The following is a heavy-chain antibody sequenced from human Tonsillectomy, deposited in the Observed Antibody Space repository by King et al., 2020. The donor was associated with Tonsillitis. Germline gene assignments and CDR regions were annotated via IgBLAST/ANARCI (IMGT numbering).Heavy chain of an antibody. CDR3: ARDRYYGSGSFDY. CDR1: GFTFSSYE. D-gene: IGHD3-10*01. Sequence: VQLVESGGGLVQPGGSLRLSCAASGFTFSSYEMNWVRQAPGKGLEWGSYISSSGSTIYYADSGKGRFTISRDNAKNSLYLQMNSLRAEDTAVYYCARDRYYGSGSFDYWGQGTLVTVSS. J-gene: IGHJ4*02. CDR2: ISSSGSTI. V-gene: IGHV3-48*03.